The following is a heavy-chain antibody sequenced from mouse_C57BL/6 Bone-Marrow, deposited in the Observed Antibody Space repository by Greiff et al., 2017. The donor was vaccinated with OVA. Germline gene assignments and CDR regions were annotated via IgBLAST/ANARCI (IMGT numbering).Heavy chain of an antibody. CDR1: GFTFSSYA. V-gene: IGHV5-4*01. CDR3: AGEMITTWYFDV. D-gene: IGHD2-4*01. J-gene: IGHJ1*03. CDR2: ISDGGSYT. Sequence: EVQLQQSGGGLVKPGGSLKLSCAASGFTFSSYAMSWVRQTPEKRLEWVATISDGGSYTYYPDNVKGRFTISRDNAKNNLYLQMSHLKSEDTAMYYCAGEMITTWYFDVWGTGTTVTVSS.